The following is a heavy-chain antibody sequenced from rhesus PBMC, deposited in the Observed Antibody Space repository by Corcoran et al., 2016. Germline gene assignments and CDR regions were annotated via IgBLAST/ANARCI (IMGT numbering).Heavy chain of an antibody. Sequence: EVQLVESGGGLVQPGGSLRLSCAASGFTFSSYGMSWVRQAPGKGLEWVSYISNGGGSTYYAASGKGRFTIYRDNSKNPLSLQRTSLRAEDTAVYYCAKGGYESGYYLEYFEFWGQGALVTVSS. V-gene: IGHV3S5*01. CDR1: GFTFSSYG. J-gene: IGHJ1*01. CDR3: AKGGYESGYYLEYFEF. D-gene: IGHD3-28*01. CDR2: ISNGGGST.